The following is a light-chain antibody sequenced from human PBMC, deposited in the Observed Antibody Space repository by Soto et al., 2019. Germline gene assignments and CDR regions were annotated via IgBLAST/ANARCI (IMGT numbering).Light chain of an antibody. J-gene: IGKJ3*01. CDR2: GAS. CDR3: QQYISSPPGFT. Sequence: EIVLTQSPGTLSLFPGERATLSCRASQSVSSTYFAWYRQKPGQPPSLLIYGASNRATGVPDRFSGSGSGPDFTLTICRLEPEDFAVYYCQQYISSPPGFTFGPGTTVEIK. CDR1: QSVSSTY. V-gene: IGKV3-20*01.